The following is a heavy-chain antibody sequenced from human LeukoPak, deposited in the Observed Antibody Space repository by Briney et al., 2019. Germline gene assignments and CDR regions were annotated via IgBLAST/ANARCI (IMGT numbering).Heavy chain of an antibody. CDR3: ARPALSGWSRVDPFDI. V-gene: IGHV5-51*01. D-gene: IGHD6-19*01. Sequence: GESLKISCKGSGYSFTSYWIGWVRQMPGKGLEWMGIIYPGDSDTRYSPSFQGQVTISADKSISTAYLQWSSLKASDTAMYYCARPALSGWSRVDPFDIWGQGTMVTVSS. CDR2: IYPGDSDT. CDR1: GYSFTSYW. J-gene: IGHJ3*02.